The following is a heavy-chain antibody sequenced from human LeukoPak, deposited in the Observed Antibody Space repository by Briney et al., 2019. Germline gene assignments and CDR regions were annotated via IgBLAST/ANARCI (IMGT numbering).Heavy chain of an antibody. Sequence: GGSLRLSCAASGFIFSDHSMNWVRRAPGKGLEWVANIKQDGSEKNYVDSVKGRFTISRDNAKNSLYLQMNNLRVEDTAMYYCAGGTGFIIKDWGQGTLVTVSS. CDR2: IKQDGSEK. CDR1: GFIFSDHS. D-gene: IGHD3-9*01. CDR3: AGGTGFIIKD. V-gene: IGHV3-7*03. J-gene: IGHJ4*02.